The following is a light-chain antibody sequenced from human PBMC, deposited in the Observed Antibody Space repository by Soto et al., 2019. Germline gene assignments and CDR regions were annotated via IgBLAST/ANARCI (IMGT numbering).Light chain of an antibody. CDR1: QDISRY. J-gene: IGKJ4*01. CDR3: QQYDIPPST. V-gene: IGKV1-33*01. CDR2: DVS. Sequence: DIQMTQSPASLSASVGDRVTISCQASQDISRYLNWYQHKPGRAPQLLINDVSTLETGVPSRFSATGSGTEFTLTINGLQPDDLATYYCQQYDIPPSTFGGGTKVAIK.